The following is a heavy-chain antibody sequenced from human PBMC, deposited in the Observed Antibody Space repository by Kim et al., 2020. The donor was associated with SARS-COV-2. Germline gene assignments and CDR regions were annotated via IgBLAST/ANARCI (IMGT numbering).Heavy chain of an antibody. J-gene: IGHJ4*02. V-gene: IGHV3-48*02. CDR1: GSGFTFSSHS. Sequence: GGSLRLSCEASGSGFTFSSHSMNWVRQLPGKRLEWVSYISGVGDRIYYVDSVKGRFIISRDNAKKSLFLQMNSLRDEDTAVYYCARGDDSNAFYYDYWDQGILVTVSS. CDR3: ARGDDSNAFYYDY. CDR2: ISGVGDRI. D-gene: IGHD3-22*01.